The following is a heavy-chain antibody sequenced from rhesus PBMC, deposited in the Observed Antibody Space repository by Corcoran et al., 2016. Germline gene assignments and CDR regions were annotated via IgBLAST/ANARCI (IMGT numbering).Heavy chain of an antibody. CDR3: ARRKGYSSGWSIWYFDI. CDR1: GGSISGYYY. V-gene: IGHV4-73*01. D-gene: IGHD6S26*01. J-gene: IGHJ2*01. Sequence: QVKLQQWGEGLVKPSETLSLTCAVYGGSISGYYYWSWIRQPPGKGLEWFGCSYGNSASTKYSPSLKNRVTISKEKSKIQFSLKMSSVTAADTAVYYCARRKGYSSGWSIWYFDIWGPGTPITISS. CDR2: SYGNSAST.